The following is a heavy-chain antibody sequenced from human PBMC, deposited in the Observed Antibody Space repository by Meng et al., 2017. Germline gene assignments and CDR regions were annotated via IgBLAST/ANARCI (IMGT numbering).Heavy chain of an antibody. CDR2: IWYDGSNK. CDR1: GFTFSSYG. D-gene: IGHD2/OR15-2a*01. Sequence: AGAGGGLVQLGRARGLSCAASGFTFSSYGMHWVRQAPGKGLEWVAVIWYDGSNKYYADSVKGRFTISRDNSKNTLYLQMNSLRAEDTAVYYCARGLSTTYWYFDLWGRGTLVTVSS. J-gene: IGHJ2*01. CDR3: ARGLSTTYWYFDL. V-gene: IGHV3-33*01.